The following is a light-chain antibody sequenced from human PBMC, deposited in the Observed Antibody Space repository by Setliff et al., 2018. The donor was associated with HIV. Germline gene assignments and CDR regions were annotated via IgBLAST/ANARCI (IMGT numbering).Light chain of an antibody. CDR3: CSFTSSNTYV. CDR1: SRDVGGGSNY. V-gene: IGLV2-14*03. CDR2: DVN. Sequence: QSALTQAASVSGSPGQSITMSCTGTSRDVGGGSNYVSWFQQHPGKAPKLIIFDVNKRPSEVSARFSASKSGNTASLTISGLQADDEADYYCCSFTSSNTYVFGTGTKVTVL. J-gene: IGLJ1*01.